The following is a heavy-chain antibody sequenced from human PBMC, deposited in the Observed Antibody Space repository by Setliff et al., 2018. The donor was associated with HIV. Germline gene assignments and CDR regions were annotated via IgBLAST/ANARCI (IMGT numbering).Heavy chain of an antibody. CDR3: VREGAGSGSYYLDF. CDR2: IHYSGST. D-gene: IGHD3-10*01. J-gene: IGHJ4*02. V-gene: IGHV4-59*11. CDR1: GGSISSHY. Sequence: PSEALSLTCTVSGGSISSHYWSWIRQPPGKGLGWIGSIHYSGSTYYNPSLKSRVTISVDTSNNQFSLKLSSVTAADTALYFCVREGAGSGSYYLDFWGQGILVTVSS.